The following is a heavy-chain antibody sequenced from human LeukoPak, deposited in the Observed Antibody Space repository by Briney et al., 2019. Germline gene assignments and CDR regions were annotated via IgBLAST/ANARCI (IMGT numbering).Heavy chain of an antibody. Sequence: PGGSLRLSCAASGFTFISYGMHWVRQAPGKGLEWVAVISYDASNKYYADSVKSRFTISRDNSKNTLYLQMNSLRAEDTAVYYCAKDLAYDSSGYNYYYYYGMDVWGQGTTVTVSS. J-gene: IGHJ6*02. D-gene: IGHD3-22*01. CDR3: AKDLAYDSSGYNYYYYYGMDV. CDR1: GFTFISYG. CDR2: ISYDASNK. V-gene: IGHV3-30*18.